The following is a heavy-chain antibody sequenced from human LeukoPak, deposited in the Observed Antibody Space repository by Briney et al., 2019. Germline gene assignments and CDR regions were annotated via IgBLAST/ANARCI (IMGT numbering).Heavy chain of an antibody. CDR1: GHTFIDYY. D-gene: IGHD1-1*01. J-gene: IGHJ4*02. CDR2: INPDNGDT. Sequence: ASVKVSCKVSGHTFIDYYIHWVRRVPGEALEWMGWINPDNGDTSYAQNFHGRVIMTRDTSVSTGYMELSSLRSDDTAVYYCASKAGNFQLRPSFNFWGQGTLLTVSS. CDR3: ASKAGNFQLRPSFNF. V-gene: IGHV1-2*02.